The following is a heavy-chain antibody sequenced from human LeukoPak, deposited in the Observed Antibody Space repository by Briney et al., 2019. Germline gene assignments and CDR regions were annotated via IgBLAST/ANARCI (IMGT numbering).Heavy chain of an antibody. CDR2: ISSSSTHI. Sequence: GGSLRLSCAASGFTFSTYSMNWVRQAPGKGLEWVSSISSSSTHIYYADSVRGRFTISRDNAKNSVSLQMDSLRAEDTAVYYCAREAGERYYGSGSPVSYWYFDLWGRGTLVTVSS. CDR1: GFTFSTYS. J-gene: IGHJ2*01. CDR3: AREAGERYYGSGSPVSYWYFDL. V-gene: IGHV3-21*01. D-gene: IGHD3-10*01.